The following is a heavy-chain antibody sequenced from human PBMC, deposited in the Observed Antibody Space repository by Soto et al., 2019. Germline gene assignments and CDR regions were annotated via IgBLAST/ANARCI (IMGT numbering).Heavy chain of an antibody. D-gene: IGHD4-17*01. J-gene: IGHJ4*02. Sequence: QLQLQESGPGLVKPSETLSLTCTVSGGSISSSSYYWGWIRQPPAKGLEWIGNIYYGGSTYYNPSLKSRVTISVDTSKNQFSLKLSSVTAADTAVYYCARLRTTVTTSDDYWGQGTLVTVSS. CDR3: ARLRTTVTTSDDY. CDR2: IYYGGST. CDR1: GGSISSSSYY. V-gene: IGHV4-39*01.